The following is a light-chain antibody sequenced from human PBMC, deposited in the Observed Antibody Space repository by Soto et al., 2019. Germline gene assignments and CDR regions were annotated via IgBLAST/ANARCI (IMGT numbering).Light chain of an antibody. Sequence: QSALAQPASVSGSPGQSITISCTGTSSDIGAFNHVSWYQQHPGDAPKLLIFDVSDRPSGISVRFSASKSGNTASLTISGLQTEDEAHYFCSSYAATNTVLFGGGTKLTVL. V-gene: IGLV2-14*03. CDR1: SSDIGAFNH. CDR2: DVS. J-gene: IGLJ2*01. CDR3: SSYAATNTVL.